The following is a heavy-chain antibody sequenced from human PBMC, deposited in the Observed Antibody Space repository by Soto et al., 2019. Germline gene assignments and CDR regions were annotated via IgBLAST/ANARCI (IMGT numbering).Heavy chain of an antibody. CDR2: ISSSSSYI. CDR1: GFTFSSYS. J-gene: IGHJ6*02. D-gene: IGHD2-15*01. Sequence: PGGSLRLSCAASGFTFSSYSMNWVRQAPGKGLEWVSSISSSSSYIYYADSVKGRFTISRDNAKNSLYLQMNSLRAEDTAVYYCARGAGAAVYYYYGMDVWGQGTTVTVSS. V-gene: IGHV3-21*01. CDR3: ARGAGAAVYYYYGMDV.